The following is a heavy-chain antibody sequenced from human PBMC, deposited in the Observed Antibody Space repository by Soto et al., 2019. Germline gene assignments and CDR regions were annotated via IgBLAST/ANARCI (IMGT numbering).Heavy chain of an antibody. J-gene: IGHJ4*02. D-gene: IGHD3-10*01. Sequence: ASVKVSCKASGYTFTSYDINWVRQATGQGLERMGWMNPNSGNTGYAQKFQGRVTMTRNTSTSTAYMVLSSLRSDDTAVYYCATSFGSGYRAFDYWGQGVLVTVSS. CDR2: MNPNSGNT. CDR1: GYTFTSYD. CDR3: ATSFGSGYRAFDY. V-gene: IGHV1-8*01.